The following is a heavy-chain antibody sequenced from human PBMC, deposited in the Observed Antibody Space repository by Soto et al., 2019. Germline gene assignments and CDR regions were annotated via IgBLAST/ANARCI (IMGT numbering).Heavy chain of an antibody. D-gene: IGHD2-2*01. J-gene: IGHJ4*02. Sequence: QVQLVESGGGVVQPGRSLRLSCAASGFTFNRNGMHWVRQAPGKGLEWVAAISYDGSNKYYADSVKGRFIISRDNSKDTLYLQMNSLRAEDTAVYYCAKDPEGGYRYSYSCFLGADYLGQGTLVTVSS. CDR1: GFTFNRNG. V-gene: IGHV3-30*18. CDR2: ISYDGSNK. CDR3: AKDPEGGYRYSYSCFLGADY.